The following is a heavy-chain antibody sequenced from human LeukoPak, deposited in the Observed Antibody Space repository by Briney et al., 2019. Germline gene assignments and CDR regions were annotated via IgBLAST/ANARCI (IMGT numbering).Heavy chain of an antibody. CDR2: ISWNSGSI. J-gene: IGHJ5*02. CDR3: AKDSGRYYDSRKDWFDP. D-gene: IGHD3-22*01. Sequence: GGSLRLSCAASGFTFDDYAMHWVRQAPGKGLEWVSGISWNSGSIGYADSVKGRFTISRDNAKNSLYLQMNSLRAEDTALYYCAKDSGRYYDSRKDWFDPWGQGTLVTVSS. V-gene: IGHV3-9*01. CDR1: GFTFDDYA.